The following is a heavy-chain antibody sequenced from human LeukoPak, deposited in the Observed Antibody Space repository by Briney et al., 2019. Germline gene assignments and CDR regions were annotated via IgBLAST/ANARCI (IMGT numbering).Heavy chain of an antibody. Sequence: ASVKVSCKASGYTFTSYDINWVRQATGQGLEWMGWMNPNSGNTGYAQKFQGRVTMTRSTSISTAYMELSSLRSEDTALYYCATAAWVSTSSNYYFDNWGQGTLVTVSS. J-gene: IGHJ4*02. D-gene: IGHD1-1*01. CDR2: MNPNSGNT. CDR1: GYTFTSYD. V-gene: IGHV1-8*01. CDR3: ATAAWVSTSSNYYFDN.